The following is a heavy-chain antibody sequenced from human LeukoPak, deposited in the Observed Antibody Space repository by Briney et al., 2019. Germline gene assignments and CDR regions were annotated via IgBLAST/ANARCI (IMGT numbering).Heavy chain of an antibody. D-gene: IGHD2-2*01. Sequence: GGSLRLSCAASGFTFSSYSMNWVRQAPGKGLEWVSSISSSSSYIYYADSVEGRFTISRDNAKNSLYLQMNSLRAEDTAVYYCARDQYCSSTSCFDYWGQGTLVTVSS. J-gene: IGHJ4*02. V-gene: IGHV3-21*01. CDR2: ISSSSSYI. CDR3: ARDQYCSSTSCFDY. CDR1: GFTFSSYS.